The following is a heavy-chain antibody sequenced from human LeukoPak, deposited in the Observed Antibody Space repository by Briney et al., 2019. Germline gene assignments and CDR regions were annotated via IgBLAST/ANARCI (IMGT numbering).Heavy chain of an antibody. CDR2: ITWDGIST. V-gene: IGHV3-43*01. J-gene: IGHJ5*02. CDR3: AKDGGSYRNWFDP. CDR1: GFSFDDHT. Sequence: GGSLRLSCAASGFSFDDHTMLWVRQAPGKGLEWVSLITWDGISTSYADSVKGRFTISRDNSKNSLYLQMNSLRTEDTALYYCAKDGGSYRNWFDPWGQGTLVTVSS. D-gene: IGHD1-26*01.